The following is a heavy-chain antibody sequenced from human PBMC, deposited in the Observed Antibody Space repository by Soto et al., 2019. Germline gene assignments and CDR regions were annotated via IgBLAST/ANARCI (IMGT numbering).Heavy chain of an antibody. Sequence: GGSLRLSCAASGFTFSSYAMNWVRLAPGKGLEWVSGVGGSGDDTYYADSVKGRFTISRDSSQKSLYLQMNSLRAEDTAIYYCAKSDCNTTVCRRFHIWGQGTLVTVSS. D-gene: IGHD2-2*01. CDR2: VGGSGDDT. CDR1: GFTFSSYA. J-gene: IGHJ3*02. CDR3: AKSDCNTTVCRRFHI. V-gene: IGHV3-23*01.